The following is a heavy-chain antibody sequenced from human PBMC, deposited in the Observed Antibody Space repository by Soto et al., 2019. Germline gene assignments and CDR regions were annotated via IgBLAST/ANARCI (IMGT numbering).Heavy chain of an antibody. CDR1: GFTFSSYA. CDR3: AKVEGYYDSSGYYW. CDR2: ISYDGSNK. V-gene: IGHV3-30*18. D-gene: IGHD3-22*01. J-gene: IGHJ4*02. Sequence: PGGSLRLSCAASGFTFSSYAMSWVRQAPGKGLEWVAVISYDGSNKYYADSVKGRFTISRDNSKNTLYLQMNSLRAEDTAVYYCAKVEGYYDSSGYYWWGQGTLVTVSS.